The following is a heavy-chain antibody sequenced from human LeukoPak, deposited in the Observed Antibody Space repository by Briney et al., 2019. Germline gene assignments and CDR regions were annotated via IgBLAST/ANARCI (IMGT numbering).Heavy chain of an antibody. CDR2: IYTSGST. V-gene: IGHV4-4*07. CDR3: ASEGQLVPTFDY. J-gene: IGHJ4*02. CDR1: GGSISSYY. Sequence: SETLSLTCTVPGGSISSYYWSWIRQPAGKGLEWIGRIYTSGSTNYNPSLKSRVTMSVDTSKNQFSLKLSSVTAADTAVYYCASEGQLVPTFDYWGQGTLVTVSS. D-gene: IGHD6-13*01.